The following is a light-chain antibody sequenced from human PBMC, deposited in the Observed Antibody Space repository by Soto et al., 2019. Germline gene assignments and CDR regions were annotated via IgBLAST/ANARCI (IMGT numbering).Light chain of an antibody. V-gene: IGKV4-1*01. CDR1: QSVLYNSNNKNY. J-gene: IGKJ2*01. Sequence: DIVMTQSPDSLAVSLGERASINCKSSQSVLYNSNNKNYLAWYQQKPGQPPKLLIYWASTRESGVPDRFSGSGSGADFTLTISSLQAEDVAVYYCQQYSSIPVTFGQGTKLEIK. CDR2: WAS. CDR3: QQYSSIPVT.